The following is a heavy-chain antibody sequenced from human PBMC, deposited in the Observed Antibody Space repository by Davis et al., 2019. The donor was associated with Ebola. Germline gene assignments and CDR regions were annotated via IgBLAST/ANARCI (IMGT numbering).Heavy chain of an antibody. Sequence: PGGSLRLSCAASGFTFSSYAMSWVRQAPGKGLEWVSALSGSGGSTYYADSVKGRFTISRDNSKNSLYLQLNSLRAEDTAVYYCARDKGTFYSESSGYYDYWGQGILVTVSS. CDR1: GFTFSSYA. CDR2: LSGSGGST. J-gene: IGHJ4*02. CDR3: ARDKGTFYSESSGYYDY. D-gene: IGHD3-22*01. V-gene: IGHV3-23*01.